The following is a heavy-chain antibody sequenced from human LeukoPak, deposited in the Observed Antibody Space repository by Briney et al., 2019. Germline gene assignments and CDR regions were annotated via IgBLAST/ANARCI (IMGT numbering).Heavy chain of an antibody. Sequence: SETLSLTCTVSGGSISSSSYCWGWIRQPPGKGLEWIGSIFYSGRTYYNPSLMSRVTISVDTSKNQFSLKLSSVTAADTAVYYCASSRGGCSSTSCYDYWGQGTPVTVSS. J-gene: IGHJ4*02. V-gene: IGHV4-39*07. CDR3: ASSRGGCSSTSCYDY. D-gene: IGHD2-2*01. CDR1: GGSISSSSYC. CDR2: IFYSGRT.